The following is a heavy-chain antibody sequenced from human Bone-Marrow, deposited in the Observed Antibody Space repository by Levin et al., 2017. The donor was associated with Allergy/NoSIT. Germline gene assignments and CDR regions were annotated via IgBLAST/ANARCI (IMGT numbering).Heavy chain of an antibody. J-gene: IGHJ6*02. CDR3: ARAVYGGDFWSGYNKSKYYYYGMDV. Sequence: LSQTLSLTCTVSGGSISSYYWSWIRQPPGKGLEWIGYIYYSGSTNYNPSLKSRVTISVDTSKNQFSLKLSSVTAADTAVYYCARAVYGGDFWSGYNKSKYYYYGMDVWGQGTTVTVSS. D-gene: IGHD3-3*01. V-gene: IGHV4-59*01. CDR1: GGSISSYY. CDR2: IYYSGST.